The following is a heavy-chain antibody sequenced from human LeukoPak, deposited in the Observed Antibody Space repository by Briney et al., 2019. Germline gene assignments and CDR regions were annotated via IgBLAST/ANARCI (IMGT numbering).Heavy chain of an antibody. J-gene: IGHJ4*02. CDR2: IYPGDSNI. CDR3: AGENDGGPPDY. D-gene: IGHD1-1*01. CDR1: GYNFTNYY. Sequence: GESLKISCKGSGYNFTNYYIGWVRQMSGKGLEWMGIIYPGDSNIRYSPSFQGQVTISPDKSISTAYLQWSSLKASDTAMYYCAGENDGGPPDYWGQGTLVTVSS. V-gene: IGHV5-51*01.